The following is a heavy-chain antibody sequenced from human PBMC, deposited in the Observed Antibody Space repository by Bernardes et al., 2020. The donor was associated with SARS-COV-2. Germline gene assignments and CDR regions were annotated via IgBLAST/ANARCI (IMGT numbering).Heavy chain of an antibody. V-gene: IGHV3-48*01. CDR1: GFTFSSYS. Sequence: GSLRLSCAASGFTFSSYSMNWVRQAPGKGLEWVSYISSSSSTIYYADSVKGRFTISRDNAKNSLYLQMNSLRAEDTAVYYCARDRSPPGDDFWSGYSSDAFDIWGQGTMVTVSS. D-gene: IGHD3-3*01. CDR2: ISSSSSTI. CDR3: ARDRSPPGDDFWSGYSSDAFDI. J-gene: IGHJ3*02.